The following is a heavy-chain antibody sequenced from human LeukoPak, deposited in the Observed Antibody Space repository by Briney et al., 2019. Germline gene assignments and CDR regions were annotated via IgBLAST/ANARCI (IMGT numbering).Heavy chain of an antibody. V-gene: IGHV1-8*01. CDR3: ARGCQAVAGTFYYYGMDV. D-gene: IGHD6-19*01. CDR1: GYTFTSYD. J-gene: IGHJ6*02. CDR2: MNPNSGNT. Sequence: ASVKVSCKASGYTFTSYDINWVRQATGQGLEWMGWMNPNSGNTGYAQKFQGRVTMTRNTSISTAYMELSSPRSEDTAVYYCARGCQAVAGTFYYYGMDVWGQGTTVTVSS.